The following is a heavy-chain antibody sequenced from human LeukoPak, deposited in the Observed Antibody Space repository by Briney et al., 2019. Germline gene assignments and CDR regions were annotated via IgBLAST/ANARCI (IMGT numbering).Heavy chain of an antibody. CDR3: ARQGSSDSVRYYYYYYMDV. V-gene: IGHV3-74*01. CDR1: GFTFSSYW. Sequence: PGGSLRLSCAASGFTFSSYWMHWVRQAPGKGLVWVPRINSDGSSTSYADSVKGRFTISRDNAMNTLYLQMNSLRAGDTAVYYCARQGSSDSVRYYYYYYMDVWGKGTTVTVSS. CDR2: INSDGSST. D-gene: IGHD6-6*01. J-gene: IGHJ6*03.